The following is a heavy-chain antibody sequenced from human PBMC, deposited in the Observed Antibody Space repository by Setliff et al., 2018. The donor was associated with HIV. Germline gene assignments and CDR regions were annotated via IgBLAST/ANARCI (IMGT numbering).Heavy chain of an antibody. CDR2: IIPILGIA. CDR3: ARAGYSYDSSGYYEAEYFQH. CDR1: GGTFSSYA. D-gene: IGHD3-22*01. Sequence: GASVKVSCKASGGTFSSYAISWVRQAPGQGLEWMGGIIPILGIANYAQKFQGRVTITADKSTSTAYMELSSLRSEDTAVYYCARAGYSYDSSGYYEAEYFQHWGQGTLVTVSS. J-gene: IGHJ1*01. V-gene: IGHV1-69*10.